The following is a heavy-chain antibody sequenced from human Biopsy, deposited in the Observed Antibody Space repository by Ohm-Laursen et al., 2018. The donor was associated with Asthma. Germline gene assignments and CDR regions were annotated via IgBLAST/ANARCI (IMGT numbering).Heavy chain of an antibody. CDR1: GGTFSNFA. V-gene: IGHV1-69*01. Sequence: SSVKVSCKAPGGTFSNFAISWVRQAPGQGLEWLGGIMTVFGTTNYAQKFQGRVTITADESTSTAYMEVTSLRSEDTAIYYCARCQVGYSSGWSLLLKKIYYSGMDVWGQGTAVSVSS. CDR3: ARCQVGYSSGWSLLLKKIYYSGMDV. CDR2: IMTVFGTT. D-gene: IGHD6-19*01. J-gene: IGHJ6*02.